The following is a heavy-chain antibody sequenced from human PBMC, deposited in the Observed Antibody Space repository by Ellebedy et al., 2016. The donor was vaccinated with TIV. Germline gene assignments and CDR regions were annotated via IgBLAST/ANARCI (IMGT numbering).Heavy chain of an antibody. D-gene: IGHD3-22*01. V-gene: IGHV3-23*01. CDR2: INGRGGTT. CDR1: GFTFSSYS. Sequence: GESLKISCAASGFTFSSYSMNWVRQAPGTGLEWVSAINGRGGTTYYADSVKGRFTISRDNSENTLYLQMNSLRAEDTAIYYCAKGRGGGSDSSAPRYYFDYWGLGTLVTVSS. J-gene: IGHJ4*02. CDR3: AKGRGGGSDSSAPRYYFDY.